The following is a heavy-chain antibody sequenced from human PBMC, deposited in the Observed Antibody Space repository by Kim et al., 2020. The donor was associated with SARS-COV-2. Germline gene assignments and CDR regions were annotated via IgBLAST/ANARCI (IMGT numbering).Heavy chain of an antibody. CDR3: ARGSRSDIVVVVALRS. CDR1: GYTFTGYY. D-gene: IGHD2-15*01. Sequence: ASVKVSCKASGYTFTGYYMHWVRQAPGQGLEWMGWINPNSGGTNYAQKFQGRVTMTRDTSISTAYMELSRLRSDDTAVYYCARGSRSDIVVVVALRSWGQGTLVTVSS. CDR2: INPNSGGT. J-gene: IGHJ4*02. V-gene: IGHV1-2*02.